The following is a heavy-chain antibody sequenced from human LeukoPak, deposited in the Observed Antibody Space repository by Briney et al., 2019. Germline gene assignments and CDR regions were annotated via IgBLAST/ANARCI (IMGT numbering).Heavy chain of an antibody. CDR1: GGSISSGGYY. CDR2: IYHSGST. CDR3: ARAPGGVGPAAIRFAFDI. D-gene: IGHD2-2*02. J-gene: IGHJ3*02. V-gene: IGHV4-30-2*01. Sequence: PSQTLSLTCTVSGGSISSGGYYWSWIRQPPGKGLEWSGYIYHSGSTYYNPSLKSRVTISVDRSKNQFSLKLSSVTAADTAVYYCARAPGGVGPAAIRFAFDIWGQGTMVTVSS.